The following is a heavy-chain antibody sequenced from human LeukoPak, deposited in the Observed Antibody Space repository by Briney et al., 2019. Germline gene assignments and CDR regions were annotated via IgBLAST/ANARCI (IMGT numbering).Heavy chain of an antibody. D-gene: IGHD2-2*01. J-gene: IGHJ4*02. CDR2: IYYSGST. CDR3: ARGVPAATPFDY. Sequence: SETLSLTCTVSGGSISSYYWSLIRQPPGKGLEWIGYIYYSGSTNYNPSLKSRVTISVDTSKNQFSLKLSSVTAADTAVYYCARGVPAATPFDYWGQGTLVTASS. V-gene: IGHV4-59*01. CDR1: GGSISSYY.